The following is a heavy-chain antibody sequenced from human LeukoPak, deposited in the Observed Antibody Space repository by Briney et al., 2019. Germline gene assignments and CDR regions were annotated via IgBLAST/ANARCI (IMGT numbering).Heavy chain of an antibody. CDR2: MNPNSGNT. Sequence: ASVKVSCKASGYTFTGYYMHWVRQAPGQGLEWMGWMNPNSGNTGYAQKFQGRVTMTRNTSISTAYMELSSLRSEDTAVYYCARYGTYYDFWSGYQSYYYYYGMDVWGQGTTVTVSS. D-gene: IGHD3-3*01. CDR1: GYTFTGYY. CDR3: ARYGTYYDFWSGYQSYYYYYGMDV. J-gene: IGHJ6*02. V-gene: IGHV1-8*02.